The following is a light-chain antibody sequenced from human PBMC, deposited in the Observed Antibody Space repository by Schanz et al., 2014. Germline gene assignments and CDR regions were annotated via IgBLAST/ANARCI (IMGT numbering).Light chain of an antibody. J-gene: IGKJ5*01. Sequence: EIVMTQSPATLSVSPGDRATLSCRASQSVSSNLAWYQQKLGQAPRLLIYGASTRATGIPDRFSGSGSGTDFTLTISRLEPDDFAVYYCQQYGSSPITFGQGTRLEIK. CDR2: GAS. CDR3: QQYGSSPIT. CDR1: QSVSSN. V-gene: IGKV3-20*01.